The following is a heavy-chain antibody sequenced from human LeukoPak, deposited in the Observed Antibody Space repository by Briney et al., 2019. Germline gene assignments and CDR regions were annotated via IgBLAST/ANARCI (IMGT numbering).Heavy chain of an antibody. D-gene: IGHD2-2*02. CDR1: GGSISSSSYY. CDR3: ARHCSSTSCYTPLDIVATSY. Sequence: SETLSLTCTVSGGSISSSSYYWGWIRQPPGKGLEWIGSIYYSGSTYYNPSLKSRVTISVDTSKNLFSLKLSSVTAADTAVYYCARHCSSTSCYTPLDIVATSYWGQGTLVTVSS. J-gene: IGHJ4*02. CDR2: IYYSGST. V-gene: IGHV4-39*01.